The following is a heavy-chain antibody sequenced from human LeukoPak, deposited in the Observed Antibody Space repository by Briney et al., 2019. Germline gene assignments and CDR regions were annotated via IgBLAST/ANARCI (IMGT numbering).Heavy chain of an antibody. CDR1: GGSFSGYY. J-gene: IGHJ6*03. CDR2: INHSGST. D-gene: IGHD2-2*01. Sequence: SETLSLTCAVYGGSFSGYYWSWIRQPSGKGLEWIGEINHSGSTNYNPSLKSRVTISVDTSKNQFSLKLSSVTAADTAVYYCARGRRCSSTSCSVPYYYYYMDVWGKGTTVTVSS. V-gene: IGHV4-34*01. CDR3: ARGRRCSSTSCSVPYYYYYMDV.